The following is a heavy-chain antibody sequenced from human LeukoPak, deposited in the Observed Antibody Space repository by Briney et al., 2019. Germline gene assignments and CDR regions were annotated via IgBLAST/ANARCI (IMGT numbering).Heavy chain of an antibody. D-gene: IGHD5-12*01. CDR1: GGSISSYY. V-gene: IGHV4-59*01. CDR3: AREGYSGYDWGEIDY. CDR2: IYYSGST. J-gene: IGHJ4*02. Sequence: PSETLSLTCTVSGGSISSYYWSWIRQPPGKGLEWIGYIYYSGSTNYNPSLKSRVTISVDTSKNQFSLKLSSVTAADTAVYYCAREGYSGYDWGEIDYWGQGTLVTVSS.